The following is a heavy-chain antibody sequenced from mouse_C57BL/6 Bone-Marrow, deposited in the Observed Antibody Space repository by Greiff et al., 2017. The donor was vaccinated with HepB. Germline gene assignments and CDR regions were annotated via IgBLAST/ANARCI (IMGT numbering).Heavy chain of an antibody. Sequence: VQLQQSGAELVRPGASVKVSCTASGFNIKDDYMHWVKQRPEQGLEWIGGIDPENGDTEYAPKFQGKATITADTSSNTAYLQLSSLTSVDTAVYYCTTVMVPFAYWGPGTTLPVSS. CDR1: GFNIKDDY. V-gene: IGHV14-4*01. J-gene: IGHJ2*01. CDR3: TTVMVPFAY. D-gene: IGHD1-1*02. CDR2: IDPENGDT.